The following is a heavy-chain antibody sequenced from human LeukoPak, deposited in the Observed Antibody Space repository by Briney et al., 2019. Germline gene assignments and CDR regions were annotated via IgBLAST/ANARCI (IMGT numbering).Heavy chain of an antibody. CDR2: ISGSGGST. D-gene: IGHD2-2*01. V-gene: IGHV3-23*01. CDR1: GFTFSSYA. J-gene: IGHJ6*02. Sequence: PGGSLRLSCAASGFTFSSYAMSWVRQAPGKGLEWVSAISGSGGSTYYADSVKGRFTISRDNSKNTLYLQMNSLRAEDTAVYYRAKGLVPAAGKNYYYGMDVWGQGTTVTVSS. CDR3: AKGLVPAAGKNYYYGMDV.